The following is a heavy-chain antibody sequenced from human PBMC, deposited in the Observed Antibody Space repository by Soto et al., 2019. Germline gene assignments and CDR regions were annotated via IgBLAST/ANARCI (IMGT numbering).Heavy chain of an antibody. CDR1: GFTFSSYG. CDR3: ARRDNYCDY. V-gene: IGHV3-33*01. Sequence: QVQLEESGGDVVQAGRSLRLSCEASGFTFSSYGMHWVRQAPGKGLEWVALIGYDGSKKDYADSVKGRFTISRDNSKNQLYLQMNSLSVEDTAVYYCARRDNYCDYWGQGTLVTVSS. CDR2: IGYDGSKK. J-gene: IGHJ4*02.